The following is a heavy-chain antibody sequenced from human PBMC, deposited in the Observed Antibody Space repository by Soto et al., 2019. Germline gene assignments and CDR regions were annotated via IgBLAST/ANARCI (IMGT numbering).Heavy chain of an antibody. CDR3: ARHDGGNSEDAFDI. J-gene: IGHJ3*02. V-gene: IGHV5-10-1*01. CDR2: IDPSDSYT. D-gene: IGHD2-21*02. CDR1: GYSFTSYW. Sequence: PGESLKVSCKGSGYSFTSYWVSWVRQMPGKGLEWMGRIDPSDSYTNYSPSFQGHVTISADKSISTAYLQWSSLKASDTAMYYCARHDGGNSEDAFDIWGQGTMVTVSS.